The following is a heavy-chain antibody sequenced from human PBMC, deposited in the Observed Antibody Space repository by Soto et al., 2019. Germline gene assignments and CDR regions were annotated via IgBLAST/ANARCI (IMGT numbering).Heavy chain of an antibody. CDR2: IWSDGSRK. CDR1: GFSFRSYG. CDR3: GGGTYFFDY. J-gene: IGHJ4*02. Sequence: QVQLVESGGGVVQPGMSLRLSCAASGFSFRSYGMQWARQAPGKGLEWVAVIWSDGSRKYYADSVKGRFSISRDNSKNTVYLQMSSLNAEDTAVYFCGGGTYFFDYWGQGTLVTVSS. V-gene: IGHV3-33*01. D-gene: IGHD1-26*01.